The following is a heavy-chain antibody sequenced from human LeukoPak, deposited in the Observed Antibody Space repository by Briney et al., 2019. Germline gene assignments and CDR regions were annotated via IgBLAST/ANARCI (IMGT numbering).Heavy chain of an antibody. D-gene: IGHD6-19*01. J-gene: IGHJ4*02. CDR2: IYYSGST. CDR1: GGSISSSSYY. V-gene: IGHV4-39*07. CDR3: ARGGGSGWYVDY. Sequence: SETLSLTCTVSGGSISSSSYYWGWIRQPPGKGLEWIGSIYYSGSTYYNPSLKSRVTISVDTSKNQISLKLSSVTAADTAVYYCARGGGSGWYVDYWGQGTLVTVSS.